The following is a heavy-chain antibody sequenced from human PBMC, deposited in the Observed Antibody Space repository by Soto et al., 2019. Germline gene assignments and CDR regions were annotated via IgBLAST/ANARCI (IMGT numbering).Heavy chain of an antibody. CDR1: GGSINSNNYY. J-gene: IGHJ4*02. CDR3: VRHQRYSSGWYIDY. D-gene: IGHD6-19*01. Sequence: SETLSLTWTVSGGSINSNNYYWGWIRQPPGKGLEWIGNVYYRGTTYYNPSLKGRVTISVDTSKNQFSLKLSSVTAADTAVFFCVRHQRYSSGWYIDYWGQGTLVTVSS. V-gene: IGHV4-39*01. CDR2: VYYRGTT.